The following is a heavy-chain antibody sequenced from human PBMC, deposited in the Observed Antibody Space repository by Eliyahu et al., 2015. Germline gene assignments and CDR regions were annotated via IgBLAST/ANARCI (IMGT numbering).Heavy chain of an antibody. CDR2: INRSGTT. V-gene: IGHV4-34*01. J-gene: IGHJ4*02. CDR3: AMTDTVVVTAIRY. CDR1: GXSFSGYY. D-gene: IGHD2-21*02. Sequence: QVQLQQWGAGLLKPSETLSLTXXVYGXSFSGYYWNWIRQPPGKGLEWIGEINRSGTTNYNPSLKSRVTISLDTSQNRFSLKLSSVTAADTAVYYCAMTDTVVVTAIRYWGQGTLVTVSS.